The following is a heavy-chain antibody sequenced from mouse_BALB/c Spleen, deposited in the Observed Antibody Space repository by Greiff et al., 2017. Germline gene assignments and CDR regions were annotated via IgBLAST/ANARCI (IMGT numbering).Heavy chain of an antibody. J-gene: IGHJ4*01. Sequence: EVMLVESGGGLVKPGGSLKLSCAASGFTFSDYYMYWVRQTPEKRLEWVATISDGGSYTYYPDSVKGRFTISRDNAKNNLYLQMSSLKSEDTAMYYCARDRPITTDAMDYWGQGTSVTVSS. CDR1: GFTFSDYY. CDR3: ARDRPITTDAMDY. D-gene: IGHD1-1*01. CDR2: ISDGGSYT. V-gene: IGHV5-4*02.